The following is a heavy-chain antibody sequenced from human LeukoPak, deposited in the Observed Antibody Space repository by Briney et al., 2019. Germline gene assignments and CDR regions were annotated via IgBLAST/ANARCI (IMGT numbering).Heavy chain of an antibody. Sequence: GGSLRLSCAASGFTFSSYGIHWVRQAPGKGLEWVSFISYDGGNTHYADSVKGRFTFSRDNSKNTVYLQMSSLRAEDTAVYYCAKDHPPYGDYYYGMDVWGQGTTVTVSS. V-gene: IGHV3-30*18. D-gene: IGHD4-17*01. CDR1: GFTFSSYG. J-gene: IGHJ6*02. CDR2: ISYDGGNT. CDR3: AKDHPPYGDYYYGMDV.